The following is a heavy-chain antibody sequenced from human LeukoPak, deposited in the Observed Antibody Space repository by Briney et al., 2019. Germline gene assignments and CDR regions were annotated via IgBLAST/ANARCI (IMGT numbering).Heavy chain of an antibody. V-gene: IGHV3-48*04. CDR3: AKGQKWLVLDY. Sequence: PGGSLRLSCAASGFTFSSYSMNWVRQAPGKGLEWVSYISSSSSTIYYADSVKGRFTISRDNAKNSLYLQMNSLRAEDTAVYYCAKGQKWLVLDYWGQGTLVTVSS. J-gene: IGHJ4*02. CDR2: ISSSSSTI. CDR1: GFTFSSYS. D-gene: IGHD6-19*01.